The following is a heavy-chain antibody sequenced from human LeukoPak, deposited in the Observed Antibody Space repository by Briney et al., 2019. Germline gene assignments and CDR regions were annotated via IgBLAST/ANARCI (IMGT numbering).Heavy chain of an antibody. V-gene: IGHV3-7*01. Sequence: GGSLRLSCVASGFSFRSYWMDWVRQAPGKGLEWVANIKQDGIEKYFVDSVKGRFAISRDNAKNSLYLQMNNLRAEDTAVYHCAREAMVRGVPDAFDIWGQGTVVTVSS. CDR1: GFSFRSYW. D-gene: IGHD3-10*01. J-gene: IGHJ3*02. CDR2: IKQDGIEK. CDR3: AREAMVRGVPDAFDI.